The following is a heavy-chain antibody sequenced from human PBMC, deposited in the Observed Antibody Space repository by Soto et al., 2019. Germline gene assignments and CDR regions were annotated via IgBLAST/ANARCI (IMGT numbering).Heavy chain of an antibody. CDR3: ARDKITGLFDY. CDR2: INHSGST. J-gene: IGHJ4*02. V-gene: IGHV4-34*01. CDR1: GGSFSGYY. D-gene: IGHD2-8*02. Sequence: SQTLSLTCAVSGGSFSGYYWTWIRQLPGTGLEWIGEINHSGSTNYNPSLKSRVTISVDTSKNQFSLKLTSVTAADTAVYYCARDKITGLFDYWGQGTLVTVSS.